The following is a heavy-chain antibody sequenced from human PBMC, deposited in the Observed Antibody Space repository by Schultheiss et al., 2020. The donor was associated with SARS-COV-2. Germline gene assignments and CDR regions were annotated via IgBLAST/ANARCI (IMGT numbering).Heavy chain of an antibody. CDR2: IRSKAYGGTT. CDR1: GFTFGDYA. CDR3: AKDGQGHSSSLNWFDP. J-gene: IGHJ5*02. Sequence: GGSLRLSFTASGFTFGDYAMSWFRQAPGKGLEWVGFIRSKAYGGTTEYAASVKGRFTISRDDSKNSLYLQMNSLKTEDTAVYYCAKDGQGHSSSLNWFDPWGQGTLVTVSS. D-gene: IGHD6-13*01. V-gene: IGHV3-49*03.